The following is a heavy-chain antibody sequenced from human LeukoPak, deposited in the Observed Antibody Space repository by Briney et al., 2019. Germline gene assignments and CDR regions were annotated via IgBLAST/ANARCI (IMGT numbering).Heavy chain of an antibody. D-gene: IGHD3-10*01. Sequence: GVSLRLSCTVSGLTFRSYSMNWARQAPGKGLEWVDNKQEDRRQKYYVDSVKGRFTNPRDNARNLLYLQMNSMRAEDTAVYYCARDLHRYRFNYALGSSRCLDSRGQGTLVTVSS. J-gene: IGHJ4*02. CDR1: GLTFRSYS. CDR3: ARDLHRYRFNYALGSSRCLDS. V-gene: IGHV3-7*01. CDR2: KQEDRRQK.